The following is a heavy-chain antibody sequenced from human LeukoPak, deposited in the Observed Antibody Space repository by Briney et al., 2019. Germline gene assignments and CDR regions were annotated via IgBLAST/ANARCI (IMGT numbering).Heavy chain of an antibody. CDR3: ARVAGSYYPPQR. J-gene: IGHJ4*02. V-gene: IGHV4-34*01. Sequence: SETLSLTCAVYGGSFSGYYWSWVRQPSGKGLEWIGEINHSGSTNYNPSLKSRVTISVDTSKNQFSLKLSSVTAADTAVYYCARVAGSYYPPQRWGQGTLVTVSS. CDR1: GGSFSGYY. CDR2: INHSGST. D-gene: IGHD1-26*01.